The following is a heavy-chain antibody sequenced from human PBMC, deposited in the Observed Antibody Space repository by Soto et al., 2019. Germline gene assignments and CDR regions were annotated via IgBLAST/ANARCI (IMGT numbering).Heavy chain of an antibody. CDR2: IYYSGST. J-gene: IGHJ6*02. CDR1: GGSISSGGYY. V-gene: IGHV4-31*03. CDR3: ARDYWVDFGVVPPPPYGMDV. Sequence: TSETLSLTCTVSGGSISSGGYYWSWIRQHPGKGLEWIGYIYYSGSTYYNPSLKSRVTISVDTSKNQFSLKLSSVTAADTAVYYCARDYWVDFGVVPPPPYGMDVWGQGTTVTVSS. D-gene: IGHD3-3*01.